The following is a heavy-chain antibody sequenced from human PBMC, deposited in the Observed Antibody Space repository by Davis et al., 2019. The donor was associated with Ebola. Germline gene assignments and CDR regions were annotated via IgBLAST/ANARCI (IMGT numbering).Heavy chain of an antibody. J-gene: IGHJ6*04. V-gene: IGHV3-23*01. CDR2: ISGSGGST. CDR1: GFTFSSYS. CDR3: AKSGLSFGVVKYHYGMDV. D-gene: IGHD3-3*01. Sequence: GGSLRLSCVASGFTFSSYSMNWVRQAPGKGLEWVSAISGSGGSTYYADSVKGRFTISRDNSKKTLYLQMNSLRAEDTAVYYCAKSGLSFGVVKYHYGMDVWGKGTTVTVSS.